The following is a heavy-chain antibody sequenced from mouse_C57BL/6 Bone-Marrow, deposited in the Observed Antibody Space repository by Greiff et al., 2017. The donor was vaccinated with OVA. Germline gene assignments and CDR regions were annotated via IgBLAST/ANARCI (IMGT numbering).Heavy chain of an antibody. V-gene: IGHV5-17*01. CDR2: ISSGSSTI. CDR1: GFTFSDYG. CDR3: ARRISWGYFDV. D-gene: IGHD2-12*01. J-gene: IGHJ1*03. Sequence: EVMLVGSGGGLVKPGGSLKLSCAASGFTFSDYGMHWVRQAPEKGLEWVAYISSGSSTIYYADTVKGRFTISRDNAKNTLFLQMTSLRSEDTAMYYCARRISWGYFDVWGTGTTVTVSS.